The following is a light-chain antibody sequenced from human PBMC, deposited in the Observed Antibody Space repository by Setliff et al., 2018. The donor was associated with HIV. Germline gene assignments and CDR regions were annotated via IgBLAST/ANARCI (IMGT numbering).Light chain of an antibody. CDR1: NIGVKT. V-gene: IGLV3-21*03. CDR2: DDS. Sequence: SYELTQPPSVSVAPGKTARITCGGNNIGVKTVHWYQQKPGQAPVLVVYDDSDRPSGIPERFSGSNSGNTATLTISRVEAGDEAVYYCQVWDSTNDHLIFGGGTKVTVL. CDR3: QVWDSTNDHLI. J-gene: IGLJ2*01.